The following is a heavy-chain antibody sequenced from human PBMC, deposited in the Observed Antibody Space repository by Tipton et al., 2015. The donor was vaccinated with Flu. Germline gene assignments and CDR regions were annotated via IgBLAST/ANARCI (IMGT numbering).Heavy chain of an antibody. Sequence: TLSLTCTVSGDSISSSSYYWSWIRQPPGKGLEWLGYIFYTGSTNYNPLFKSRISISVDTSKNQLSLRLASMTAADTAMYYCTRSSPGFDPWGQGTLVTVSS. CDR2: IFYTGST. V-gene: IGHV4-61*05. J-gene: IGHJ5*02. D-gene: IGHD2-8*02. CDR1: GDSISSSSYY. CDR3: TRSSPGFDP.